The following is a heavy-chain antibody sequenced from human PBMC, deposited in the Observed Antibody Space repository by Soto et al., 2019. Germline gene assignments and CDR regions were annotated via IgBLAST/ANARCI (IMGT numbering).Heavy chain of an antibody. Sequence: SSETLSLTCTISGGSVSTYYWSWIRQPPGKELEWIGLTSYSGNTNYNPSLKSRVAIAVDTSKNQFSLTLSSVTAADTAVYYCARDGVGPFDYWGQGTLVTVSS. CDR2: TSYSGNT. V-gene: IGHV4-59*02. CDR1: GGSVSTYY. J-gene: IGHJ4*02. D-gene: IGHD3-3*01. CDR3: ARDGVGPFDY.